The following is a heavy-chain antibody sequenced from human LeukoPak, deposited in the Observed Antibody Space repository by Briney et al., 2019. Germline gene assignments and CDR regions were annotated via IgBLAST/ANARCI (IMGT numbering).Heavy chain of an antibody. V-gene: IGHV7-4-1*02. D-gene: IGHD5-18*01. CDR3: ARIKPEYSYGYYYYYYYMDV. CDR2: INTNTGNP. CDR1: GYTFTSYA. J-gene: IGHJ6*03. Sequence: GASVKVSCKASGYTFTSYAMNWVRQAPGQGLEWMGWINTNTGNPTYAQGFTGRFVFSLDTPVSTAYLQISSLKAEDTAVYYCARIKPEYSYGYYYYYYYMDVWGKGTTVTVSS.